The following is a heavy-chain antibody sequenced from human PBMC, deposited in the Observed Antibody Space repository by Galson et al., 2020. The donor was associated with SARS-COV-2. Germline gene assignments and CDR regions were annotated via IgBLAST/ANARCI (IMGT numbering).Heavy chain of an antibody. V-gene: IGHV4-30-2*01. D-gene: IGHD4-17*01. CDR1: GTSLSRGSYS. CDR2: ISHSGGT. J-gene: IGHJ3*02. Sequence: SATLSLPCAVSGTSLSRGSYSWNWIRQPPGKGLEWNGYISHSGGTYYNPSLKSRVTISGDRSKNQFSLRLSSVTAADTAVYYCARLHYGEYAPEAFDIWGPGTRVTVAS. CDR3: ARLHYGEYAPEAFDI.